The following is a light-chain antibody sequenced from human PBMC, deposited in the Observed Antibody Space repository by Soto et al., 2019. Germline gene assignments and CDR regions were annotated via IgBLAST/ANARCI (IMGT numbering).Light chain of an antibody. CDR2: SNN. CDR1: SSNIGSNT. Sequence: QSVLTQPPSASGTAGQRVTISCSGSSSNIGSNTVNWYQQLPGTAPKLLIYSNNQRPSGLPDRFSGSNSCPSASLAISGLQSDDEADYYCVAWDDSYVVFGVGTKLTFL. CDR3: VAWDDSYVV. J-gene: IGLJ2*01. V-gene: IGLV1-44*01.